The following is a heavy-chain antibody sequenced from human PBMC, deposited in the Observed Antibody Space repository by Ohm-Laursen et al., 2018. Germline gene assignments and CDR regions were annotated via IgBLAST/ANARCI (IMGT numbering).Heavy chain of an antibody. D-gene: IGHD5-12*01. J-gene: IGHJ4*02. V-gene: IGHV3-74*01. Sequence: GSLGLSCTAAGFTFSNYWMHWVRQAPGRGLVWVSRINGDGTITNYADSVKGRFTITRDNAKNTVNLEMSSLRAEDTALYYCVGGYITVFHYWGQGTLLSVSS. CDR3: VGGYITVFHY. CDR2: INGDGTIT. CDR1: GFTFSNYW.